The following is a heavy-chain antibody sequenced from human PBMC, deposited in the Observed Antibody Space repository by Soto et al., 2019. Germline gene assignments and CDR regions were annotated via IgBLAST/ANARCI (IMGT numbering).Heavy chain of an antibody. V-gene: IGHV4-31*03. CDR1: GGSISSGGYY. Sequence: NPSETLSLTCTVSGGSISSGGYYWSWIRQHPGKGLEWIGYIYYSGSTYYNPSLKSRVTISVDTSKNQFSLKLSSVTVADTAVYYCARTYLDTAMVTDYWGQGPLVTVSS. D-gene: IGHD5-18*01. CDR2: IYYSGST. CDR3: ARTYLDTAMVTDY. J-gene: IGHJ4*02.